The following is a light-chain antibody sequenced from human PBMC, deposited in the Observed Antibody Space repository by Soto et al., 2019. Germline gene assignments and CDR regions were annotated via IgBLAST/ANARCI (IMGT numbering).Light chain of an antibody. Sequence: QSVLTQPASVSGSPGQSITLSCTGTTTDLGSYNLVSWYQQHPGKAPKLTIYEGTKRPSGISNRFSGSRSGNTASLTISGLQAEDEADYYCCSYVGSRTVIFGGGTQLTVL. CDR1: TTDLGSYNL. CDR3: CSYVGSRTVI. V-gene: IGLV2-23*01. CDR2: EGT. J-gene: IGLJ2*01.